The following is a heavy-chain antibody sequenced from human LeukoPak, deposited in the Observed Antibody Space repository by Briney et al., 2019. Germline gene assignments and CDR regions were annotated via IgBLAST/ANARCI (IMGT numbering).Heavy chain of an antibody. CDR1: GYTFTGYY. CDR3: ARGYCSGGDCYEFDY. V-gene: IGHV1-2*02. CDR2: INPNSCGT. J-gene: IGHJ4*02. Sequence: ASVKVSCKASGYTFTGYYMHWVRQAPGQGLEWMGWINPNSCGTNSAQKFQGRVTMTRDTSISTAYMELSRLRSDDTAVYYCARGYCSGGDCYEFDYWGQGTLVTVSS. D-gene: IGHD2-15*01.